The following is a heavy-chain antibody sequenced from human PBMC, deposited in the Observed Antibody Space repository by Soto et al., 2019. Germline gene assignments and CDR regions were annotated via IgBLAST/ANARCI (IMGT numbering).Heavy chain of an antibody. Sequence: SETLSLTCNVFPGSINDYYWSWIRQTPGMRLEWIGFVYSGGSSYSNPSLKSRVTISADTSKNQFSLRLTPVTAADTAVYFCARATPAGSADFWGQGTLVTVSS. CDR2: VYSGGSS. J-gene: IGHJ4*02. CDR3: ARATPAGSADF. V-gene: IGHV4-59*12. CDR1: PGSINDYY. D-gene: IGHD2-2*01.